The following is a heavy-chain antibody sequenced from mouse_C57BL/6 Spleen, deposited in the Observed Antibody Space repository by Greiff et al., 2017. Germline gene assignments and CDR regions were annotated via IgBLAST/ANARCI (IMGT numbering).Heavy chain of an antibody. CDR2: IYPRSGNT. CDR1: GYTFTSYG. D-gene: IGHD4-1*01. V-gene: IGHV1-81*01. CDR3: ARGGWDAAMDY. J-gene: IGHJ4*01. Sequence: QVQLKQSGAELARPGASVKLSCKASGYTFTSYGISWVKQRTGQGLEWIGEIYPRSGNTYYNEKFKGKATLTADKSSSTAYMELRSLTSEDSAVYFCARGGWDAAMDYWGQGTSVTVSS.